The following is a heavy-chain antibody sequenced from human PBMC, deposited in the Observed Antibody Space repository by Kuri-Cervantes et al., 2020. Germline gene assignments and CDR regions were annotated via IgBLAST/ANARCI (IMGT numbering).Heavy chain of an antibody. V-gene: IGHV3-23*01. CDR2: ISGSGGST. CDR3: ARPKRWLQLLLDY. Sequence: GGSLRLSCAASGFTFSSYAMSWVRQAPGKGLEWVSAISGSGGSTYYADSVKGRFTISRDNAKNSLYLQMNSLRAEDTAVYYCARPKRWLQLLLDYWGQGTLVTVSS. D-gene: IGHD5-24*01. J-gene: IGHJ4*02. CDR1: GFTFSSYA.